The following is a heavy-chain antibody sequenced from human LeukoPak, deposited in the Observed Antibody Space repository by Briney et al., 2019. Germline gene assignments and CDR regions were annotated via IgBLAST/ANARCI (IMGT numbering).Heavy chain of an antibody. CDR3: ARDGPGYSFDY. D-gene: IGHD5-18*01. J-gene: IGHJ4*02. Sequence: GGSLRLSCAASGFTFSSYEMNWVRQAPGKGLEWVSCISTSGSTIYYADSVKGRFTISRDNARNSLFLQMNTLRAEDTAVYYCARDGPGYSFDYWGQGTLVTVSS. CDR1: GFTFSSYE. V-gene: IGHV3-48*03. CDR2: ISTSGSTI.